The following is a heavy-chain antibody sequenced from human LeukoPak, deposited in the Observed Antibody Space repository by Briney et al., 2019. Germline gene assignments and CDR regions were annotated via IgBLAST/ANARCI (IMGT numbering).Heavy chain of an antibody. D-gene: IGHD6-19*01. CDR2: IYYSGST. CDR3: ARQGSSGWYTVGWFDP. J-gene: IGHJ5*02. V-gene: IGHV4-59*01. CDR1: GGSISSYY. Sequence: SETLSLTCTVSGGSISSYYWSWIRQPPGKGLEWIGYIYYSGSTNYNPSLKSRVTISVDTSKNQFSLELSSVTAADTAVYYCARQGSSGWYTVGWFDPWGQGTLVTVSS.